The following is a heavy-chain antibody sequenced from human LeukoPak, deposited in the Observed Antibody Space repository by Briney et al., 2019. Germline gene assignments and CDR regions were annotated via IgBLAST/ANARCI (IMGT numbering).Heavy chain of an antibody. D-gene: IGHD5-18*01. Sequence: PGGSLRLSCTASGFTFGDYGMSWVRQALGKGLEWVGFIRSKAYGETTDYAASVKGRFIISRGDSKSIAYLQMNSLTTEDTAVYYCTRVVVTQRWSFDYWGQGTLVTVCS. J-gene: IGHJ4*02. CDR1: GFTFGDYG. CDR3: TRVVVTQRWSFDY. V-gene: IGHV3-49*04. CDR2: IRSKAYGETT.